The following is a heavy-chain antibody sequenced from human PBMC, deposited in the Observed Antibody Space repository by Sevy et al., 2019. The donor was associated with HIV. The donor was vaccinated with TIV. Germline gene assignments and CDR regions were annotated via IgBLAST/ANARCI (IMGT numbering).Heavy chain of an antibody. J-gene: IGHJ4*02. CDR3: ASEAGYGSDSRPFDY. V-gene: IGHV3-33*08. Sequence: GGSLRLSRVASDFSFSSNVMHWVRQAPGKGLEWVAVIWHDGNSEYYADSVKGRFTISRDNSKNTLYLQMNSLRGEDTAVYYCASEAGYGSDSRPFDYWGQGTLVTVSS. D-gene: IGHD2-21*02. CDR2: IWHDGNSE. CDR1: DFSFSSNV.